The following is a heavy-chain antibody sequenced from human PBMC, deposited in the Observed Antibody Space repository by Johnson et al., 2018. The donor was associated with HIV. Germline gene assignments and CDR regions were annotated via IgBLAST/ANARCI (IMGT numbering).Heavy chain of an antibody. CDR3: ARDESGYDEGFDAFDI. V-gene: IGHV3-30-3*01. Sequence: QAQLVESGGGVVQPGRSLRLSCAASGFTFSSYTMHWVRQAPGKGLEWVAVISYDGSNKYYADSVKGRFTISRDNSKNTLYLQMNNLRPEDTAVYYCARDESGYDEGFDAFDIWGQGTMVTVSS. D-gene: IGHD5-12*01. J-gene: IGHJ3*02. CDR2: ISYDGSNK. CDR1: GFTFSSYT.